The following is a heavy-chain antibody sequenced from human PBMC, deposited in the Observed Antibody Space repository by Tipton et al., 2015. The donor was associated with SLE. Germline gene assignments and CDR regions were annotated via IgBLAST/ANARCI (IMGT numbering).Heavy chain of an antibody. CDR2: IHRSGNT. J-gene: IGHJ4*02. D-gene: IGHD2-2*01. CDR1: NGSFSDYY. Sequence: LRLSCAVYNGSFSDYYWTWVRQPPGKGLEWLGEIHRSGNTNYNPSLKSRLTMSIDTSKSQFSLRLSSVTAADTAVYYCARERYCSGASCYAPDYWGQGTLVTVSS. V-gene: IGHV4-34*01. CDR3: ARERYCSGASCYAPDY.